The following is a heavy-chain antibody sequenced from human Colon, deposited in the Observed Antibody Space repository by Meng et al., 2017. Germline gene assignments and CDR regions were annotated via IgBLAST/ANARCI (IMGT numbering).Heavy chain of an antibody. CDR1: GYSFSTYW. D-gene: IGHD5-12*01. Sequence: GESLKISCKGSGYSFSTYWIAWVRQMSGKGLEWMGIIYPGDSDTRYSPSFQGQVTISADRSINTAYLQWSSLKASDTAMYYCARSAGWLSDAFNIWARGPL. CDR3: ARSAGWLSDAFNI. CDR2: IYPGDSDT. J-gene: IGHJ3*02. V-gene: IGHV5-51*01.